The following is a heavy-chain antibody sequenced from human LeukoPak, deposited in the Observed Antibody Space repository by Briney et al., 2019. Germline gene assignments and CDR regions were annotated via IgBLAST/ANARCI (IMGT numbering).Heavy chain of an antibody. D-gene: IGHD4-11*01. CDR1: GYTFTSYG. J-gene: IGHJ6*02. CDR3: AREDDYSSYGVVNYYYGMDV. CDR2: ISAYNGNT. V-gene: IGHV1-18*01. Sequence: ASVKVSCKASGYTFTSYGISWVRQAPGQGLEWMGWISAYNGNTNYAQKLQGRVTMTTDTSTSTAYMELRSLRSDDTAVYYCAREDDYSSYGVVNYYYGMDVWGQGTTVTVSS.